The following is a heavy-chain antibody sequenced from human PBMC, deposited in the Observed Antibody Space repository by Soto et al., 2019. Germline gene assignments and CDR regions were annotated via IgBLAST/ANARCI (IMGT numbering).Heavy chain of an antibody. V-gene: IGHV1-18*01. D-gene: IGHD3-22*01. J-gene: IGHJ3*02. CDR1: GYTFTSYG. CDR3: ARVIVGITEDAFDI. CDR2: ISVYNGNT. Sequence: QVQLVQSGAEVKKPGASVKVSCKASGYTFTSYGINWVRQAPRQGLEWMGWISVYNGNTNYAQKVQGRFTMTTGTSTSTAYKERRSLRSHDRAVYYFARVIVGITEDAFDIWGHGTMVTVSS.